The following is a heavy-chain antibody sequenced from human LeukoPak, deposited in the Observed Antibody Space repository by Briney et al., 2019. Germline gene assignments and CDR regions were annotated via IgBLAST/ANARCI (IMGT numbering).Heavy chain of an antibody. CDR1: EFTFSSYW. CDR2: IKQDGSEK. Sequence: GGSLRHSCAASEFTFSSYWMSWVRQAPGKGLEWVANIKQDGSEKYYVDSVKGRFTISRDNAKNSLYLQMNSLRAEDTAVYYCARGRSSGWYFAFDIWGQGTMVTVSS. D-gene: IGHD6-19*01. CDR3: ARGRSSGWYFAFDI. V-gene: IGHV3-7*01. J-gene: IGHJ3*02.